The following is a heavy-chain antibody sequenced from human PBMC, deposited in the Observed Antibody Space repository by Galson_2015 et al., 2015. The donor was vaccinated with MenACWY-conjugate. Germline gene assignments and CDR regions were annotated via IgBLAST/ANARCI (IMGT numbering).Heavy chain of an antibody. CDR3: TTHKPDSWGGLLFHFYMDV. CDR1: AFTFSNAY. V-gene: IGHV3-15*01. Sequence: SLRLSCAGSAFTFSNAYMSWVRQAPGKGLEWVGRIKSQADGGKIDYAAPVKGRFTISRDGSKNTLYLQMNSLKIEDTAVYYCTTHKPDSWGGLLFHFYMDVWGKGTTVTVSS. CDR2: IKSQADGGKI. D-gene: IGHD2-21*01. J-gene: IGHJ6*03.